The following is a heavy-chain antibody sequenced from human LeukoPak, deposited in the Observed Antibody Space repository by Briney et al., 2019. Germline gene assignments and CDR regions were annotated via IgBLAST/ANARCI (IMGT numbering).Heavy chain of an antibody. J-gene: IGHJ3*02. Sequence: GGSLRLSCAASGFTFSSYSMNWVRQAPGKGLEWVSSISSSSSYIYYADSVKGRFIISRDNAKNSLYLQMNSLRAEDTAVYYCARTRRSGIAVAGNNDAFDIWGQGTMVTVSS. CDR3: ARTRRSGIAVAGNNDAFDI. V-gene: IGHV3-21*01. D-gene: IGHD6-19*01. CDR2: ISSSSSYI. CDR1: GFTFSSYS.